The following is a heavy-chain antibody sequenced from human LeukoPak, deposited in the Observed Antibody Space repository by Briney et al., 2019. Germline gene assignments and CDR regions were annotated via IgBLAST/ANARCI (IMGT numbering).Heavy chain of an antibody. CDR1: GYTFTSYY. CDR3: VRDMKFYGPGSDSLDY. D-gene: IGHD3-10*01. CDR2: INAGNGNT. J-gene: IGHJ4*02. Sequence: RRASVKVSCKASGYTFTSYYMHWVRQAPGQGLEWMGWINAGNGNTYYSQKFRARVTITMDTSASTAYMELSGLRSEDTAVYYCVRDMKFYGPGSDSLDYWGQGTLVTVSS. V-gene: IGHV1-3*01.